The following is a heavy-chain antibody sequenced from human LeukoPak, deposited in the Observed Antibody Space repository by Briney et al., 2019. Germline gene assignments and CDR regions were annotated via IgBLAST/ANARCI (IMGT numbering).Heavy chain of an antibody. J-gene: IGHJ4*02. CDR3: AKRMSSSPGGFDY. CDR1: GFTVSSNY. V-gene: IGHV3-53*01. Sequence: GVLRLSCAASGFTVSSNYMSWVRQAPGKGLEWVSVIYTGGSIYYADSVKGRITISRDNSKSTLYLQMNSLRAEDTAVYYCAKRMSSSPGGFDYWGQGTLVTVSS. CDR2: IYTGGSI. D-gene: IGHD6-6*01.